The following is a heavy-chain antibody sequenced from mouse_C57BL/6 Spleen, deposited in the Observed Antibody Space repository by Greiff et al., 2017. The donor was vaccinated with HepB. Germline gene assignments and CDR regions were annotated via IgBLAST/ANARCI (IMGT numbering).Heavy chain of an antibody. CDR3: AKPSYYYGSSYPYAMDY. Sequence: VKLQESGPGLVQPSQSLSITCTVSGFSLTSYGVHWVRQSPGKGLEWLGVIWRGGSTDYNAAFMSRLSITKDNSKSQVFFKMNSLQADDTAIYYCAKPSYYYGSSYPYAMDYWGQGTSVTVSS. V-gene: IGHV2-5*01. D-gene: IGHD1-1*01. CDR2: IWRGGST. J-gene: IGHJ4*01. CDR1: GFSLTSYG.